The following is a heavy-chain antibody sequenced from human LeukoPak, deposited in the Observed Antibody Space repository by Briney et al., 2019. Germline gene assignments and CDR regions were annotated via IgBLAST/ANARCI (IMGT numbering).Heavy chain of an antibody. CDR3: AKGGRYCSSTSCRYYYYYMDV. CDR1: AFTFRSYG. V-gene: IGHV3-23*01. Sequence: PGGSLRLSCAASAFTFRSYGMSWVRQAPGKGLEWVSAISGSGGSTYYADSVKGRFSISRDNSKNTLYLQMNSLRAEDTAVYYCAKGGRYCSSTSCRYYYYYMDVWGKGTTVTISS. J-gene: IGHJ6*03. D-gene: IGHD2-2*01. CDR2: ISGSGGST.